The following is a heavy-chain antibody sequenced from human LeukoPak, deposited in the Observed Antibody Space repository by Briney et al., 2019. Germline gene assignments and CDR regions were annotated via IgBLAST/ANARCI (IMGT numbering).Heavy chain of an antibody. CDR2: IYPGDSDT. CDR1: GYSFTSYW. V-gene: IGHV5-51*01. Sequence: GESLKISCKGSGYSFTSYWIGWVRQMPGKGLEWMGIIYPGDSDTRYSPSFQGQVTISADKSISTAYLQWSSLKASDTAMYYCARRGYCSSTSCYTGNYYYYMDVWGKGTTVTVSS. D-gene: IGHD2-2*02. CDR3: ARRGYCSSTSCYTGNYYYYMDV. J-gene: IGHJ6*03.